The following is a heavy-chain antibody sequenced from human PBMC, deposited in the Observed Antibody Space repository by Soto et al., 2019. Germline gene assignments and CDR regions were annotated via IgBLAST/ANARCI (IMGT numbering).Heavy chain of an antibody. D-gene: IGHD4-17*01. Sequence: GGSLRLFCAASGFIFSDYYMSWIRQAPGKGLEWISYISSSDNIIYYADAGKGRFTISRDNAKKSLYLEMHSLRAEDTAVYYCARYAAEVTTFFDHWGQGTLVTVSS. CDR2: ISSSDNII. J-gene: IGHJ4*02. CDR3: ARYAAEVTTFFDH. V-gene: IGHV3-11*04. CDR1: GFIFSDYY.